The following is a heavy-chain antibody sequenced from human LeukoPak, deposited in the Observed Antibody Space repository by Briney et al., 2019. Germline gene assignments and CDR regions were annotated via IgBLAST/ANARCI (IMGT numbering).Heavy chain of an antibody. V-gene: IGHV4-4*07. CDR2: IYTSGST. CDR3: ARSQGGYCSSTSCYALGY. J-gene: IGHJ4*02. CDR1: GGSISSYY. D-gene: IGHD2-2*01. Sequence: SETLSLTCTVSGGSISSYYWSWIRQPAGKGLEWIGRIYTSGSTNYNPSLKSRVTMSVDTSKSQFSLKLSSVTAADTAVYYCARSQGGYCSSTSCYALGYWGQGTLVTVSS.